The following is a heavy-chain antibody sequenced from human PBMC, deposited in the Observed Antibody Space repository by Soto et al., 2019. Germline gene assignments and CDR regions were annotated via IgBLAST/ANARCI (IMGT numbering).Heavy chain of an antibody. CDR3: ASWVKDASIGGNYYSGMDV. Sequence: QVQLVQSGAEVKKPGSSVKVSCKASGGTFSNYAFSWVRQAPGQGLEWLGGIMPIFGRPDYAQKFRGRVTIPADESKTTGHMELSSLRSEDTDVYYCASWVKDASIGGNYYSGMDVWGQGTTVTVSS. J-gene: IGHJ6*02. V-gene: IGHV1-69*12. D-gene: IGHD3-22*01. CDR1: GGTFSNYA. CDR2: IMPIFGRP.